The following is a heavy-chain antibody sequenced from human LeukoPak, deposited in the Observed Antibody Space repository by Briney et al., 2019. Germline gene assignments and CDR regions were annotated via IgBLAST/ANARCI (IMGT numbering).Heavy chain of an antibody. V-gene: IGHV3-15*01. Sequence: GGSLRLSCAASGFTFTNAWMSWVRQAPGKGLEWVGRIKSKTDGGTTDYAAPVKGRFTISRDDSKNTLYLQMNSLKTEDTAVYYCSTWELLTLLFDYWGQGTLVTVSS. CDR2: IKSKTDGGTT. CDR1: GFTFTNAW. D-gene: IGHD1-26*01. CDR3: STWELLTLLFDY. J-gene: IGHJ4*02.